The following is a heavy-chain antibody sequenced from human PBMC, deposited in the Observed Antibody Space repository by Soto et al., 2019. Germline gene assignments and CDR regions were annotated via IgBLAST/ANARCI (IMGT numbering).Heavy chain of an antibody. CDR3: ARYGDQGGFDY. CDR1: GGSISSSSYY. CDR2: IYYSGST. Sequence: QLQLQESGPGLVKPSETLSLTCTVSGGSISSSSYYWGWIRQPPGKGLEWIGSIYYSGSTYYNPSLKSRVTISVDTSKNQFSLKLSSVTAADTAVYYCARYGDQGGFDYWGQGTLVTVSS. D-gene: IGHD4-17*01. V-gene: IGHV4-39*01. J-gene: IGHJ4*02.